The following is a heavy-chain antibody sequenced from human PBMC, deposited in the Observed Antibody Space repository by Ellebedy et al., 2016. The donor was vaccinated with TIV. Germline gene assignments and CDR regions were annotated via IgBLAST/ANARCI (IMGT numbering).Heavy chain of an antibody. J-gene: IGHJ4*02. CDR2: IYYSGST. CDR3: ARVDPSGSYYPY. Sequence: MPSETLSLTCSVSGDSISSSSHYWGWIRQPPGKGLEWIGYIYYSGSTNYNPSLKSRVTISVDTSKNQFSLKLSSVTAADTAVYYCARVDPSGSYYPYWGQGTLVTVSS. CDR1: GDSISSSSHY. V-gene: IGHV4-61*05. D-gene: IGHD1-26*01.